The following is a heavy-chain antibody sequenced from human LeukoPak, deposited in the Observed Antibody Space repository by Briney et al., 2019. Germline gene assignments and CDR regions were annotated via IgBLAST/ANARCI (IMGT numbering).Heavy chain of an antibody. Sequence: GGSLRLSCAVSGLTFSRYAMSWVRQAPGKGLEWVSAISESGSGTYYADSVKGRFTISRDNSKDTLSLQMNSLRAEDTAVYYCAKGLSTTAARQIDYWGQGTLVTVSS. V-gene: IGHV3-23*01. CDR2: ISESGSGT. D-gene: IGHD6-6*01. CDR3: AKGLSTTAARQIDY. CDR1: GLTFSRYA. J-gene: IGHJ4*02.